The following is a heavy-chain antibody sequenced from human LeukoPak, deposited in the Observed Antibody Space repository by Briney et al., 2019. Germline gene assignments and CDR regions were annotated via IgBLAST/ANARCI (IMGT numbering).Heavy chain of an antibody. CDR1: GFTFSSYA. CDR2: ISGSGGST. D-gene: IGHD4-17*01. J-gene: IGHJ4*02. CDR3: ARGFRSVTTWGYFDY. V-gene: IGHV3-23*01. Sequence: GGSLRLSCAASGFTFSSYAMSWVRQAPGKALEWVSAISGSGGSTYYADSVKGRFTISRDNSRNTLSLQMNSLRVDDTAVYYCARGFRSVTTWGYFDYWGQGALVTVSS.